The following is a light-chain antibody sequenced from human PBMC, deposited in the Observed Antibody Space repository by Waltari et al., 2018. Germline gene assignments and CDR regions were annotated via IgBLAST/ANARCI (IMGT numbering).Light chain of an antibody. CDR3: QQSYSTPLT. CDR1: QSISSY. Sequence: DIQMTQSPSSLSASVGDRVTITYRASQSISSYLNWYQQKPGKAPKLLIYAASSLQSGVPSRFSGSGSGTDFTHTISSLQPEDFATYYCQQSYSTPLTFGGGTKVEIK. CDR2: AAS. V-gene: IGKV1-39*01. J-gene: IGKJ4*01.